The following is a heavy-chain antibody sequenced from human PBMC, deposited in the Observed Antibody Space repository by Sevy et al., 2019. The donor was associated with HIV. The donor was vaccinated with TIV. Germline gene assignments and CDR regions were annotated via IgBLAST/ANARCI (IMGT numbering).Heavy chain of an antibody. CDR2: ISAYNGNT. CDR3: ARDYDSSGYYFAFDI. D-gene: IGHD3-22*01. CDR1: GYTFTSYG. V-gene: IGHV1-18*04. Sequence: ASVKVSCKASGYTFTSYGISWVRQAPGQGLEWMGWISAYNGNTNYAQKLQGRVTMTTDTSTSTAYMELRGLRSDDTAVYYCARDYDSSGYYFAFDIWGQGTMVTVSS. J-gene: IGHJ3*02.